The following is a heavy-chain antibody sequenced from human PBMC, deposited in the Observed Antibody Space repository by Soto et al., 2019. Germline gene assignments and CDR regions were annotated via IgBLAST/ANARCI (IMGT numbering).Heavy chain of an antibody. CDR2: ISSSSSYI. Sequence: EVQLVESGGGLVKPGGSLRLSCAASGFTFSSYSMNWVRQAPGKGLEWVSSISSSSSYIYYADSVKGRFTISRDNAKNSLYLQMNSLRAEDTAVYYCARVGYCSGGRGGCIDYWGQGTLVTVSS. V-gene: IGHV3-21*01. J-gene: IGHJ4*02. D-gene: IGHD2-15*01. CDR1: GFTFSSYS. CDR3: ARVGYCSGGRGGCIDY.